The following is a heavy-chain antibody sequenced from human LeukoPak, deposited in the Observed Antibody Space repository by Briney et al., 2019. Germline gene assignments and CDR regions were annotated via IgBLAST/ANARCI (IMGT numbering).Heavy chain of an antibody. CDR2: INPNSGAT. Sequence: GASVKVSCKASGYTFTSYYMHWVRQAPGQGLEWMGWINPNSGATNYAQKFQGRVTMTRDTSISTAYMELRRLKSDDTAVYYCAREHSSSSGKVFDYWGQGTLVTVSS. CDR3: AREHSSSSGKVFDY. D-gene: IGHD6-6*01. J-gene: IGHJ4*02. CDR1: GYTFTSYY. V-gene: IGHV1-2*02.